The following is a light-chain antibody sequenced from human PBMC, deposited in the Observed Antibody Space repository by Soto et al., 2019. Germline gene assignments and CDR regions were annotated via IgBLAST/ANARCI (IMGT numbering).Light chain of an antibody. V-gene: IGKV3-15*01. Sequence: EIVMTQSPATLSVSPGERATLSCRASQSVSTNLAWYQQNPGQAPRLLIYGPSIRATGIPARFSGSGSGTEFTLTINSLQSEDFALYYCQEYDKWPPGFTFGPGIRVDNK. CDR3: QEYDKWPPGFT. J-gene: IGKJ3*01. CDR1: QSVSTN. CDR2: GPS.